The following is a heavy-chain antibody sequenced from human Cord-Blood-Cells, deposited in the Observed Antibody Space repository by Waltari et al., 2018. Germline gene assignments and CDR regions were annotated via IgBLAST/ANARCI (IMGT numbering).Heavy chain of an antibody. CDR2: INPNSGGT. V-gene: IGHV1-2*02. D-gene: IGHD3-10*01. J-gene: IGHJ4*02. CDR1: GYTFTGYY. CDR3: AREGGRITMVRGVIIHY. Sequence: QVQLGQSGAEVKKPGASVKVSCKASGYTFTGYYMHWVRQAPGQGLEWMGWINPNSGGTNYAQKFQGRVTMTRDTSISTAYMELSRLRSDDTAVYYCAREGGRITMVRGVIIHYWGQGTLVTVSS.